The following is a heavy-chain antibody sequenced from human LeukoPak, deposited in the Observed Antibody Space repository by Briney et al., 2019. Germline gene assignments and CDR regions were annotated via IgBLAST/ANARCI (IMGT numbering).Heavy chain of an antibody. J-gene: IGHJ3*02. CDR2: INHSGST. V-gene: IGHV4-34*01. CDR3: AGEMDIVVVPAAMFHDAFDI. Sequence: SETLSLTCAVYGGSFSGYYWSWIRQPPGKGLECIGEINHSGSTNYNPSLKSRVTISVDTSKNQFSLKLSSVTAADTAVYYCAGEMDIVVVPAAMFHDAFDIWGQGTMVTVSS. CDR1: GGSFSGYY. D-gene: IGHD2-2*03.